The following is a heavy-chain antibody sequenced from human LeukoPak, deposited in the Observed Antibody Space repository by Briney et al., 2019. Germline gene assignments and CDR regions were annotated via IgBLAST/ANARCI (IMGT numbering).Heavy chain of an antibody. Sequence: QPGRSLRLSCAASEFTFDDYAMHWVRQAPGKGLEWVSGISWNSGNIVYADSVKGRFTISRDNAKNSLYLQMNSLRAEDTALYYCAKGLRFLEWLFDDGFDIWGQGTMVTVSS. J-gene: IGHJ3*02. V-gene: IGHV3-9*01. CDR1: EFTFDDYA. CDR2: ISWNSGNI. D-gene: IGHD3-3*01. CDR3: AKGLRFLEWLFDDGFDI.